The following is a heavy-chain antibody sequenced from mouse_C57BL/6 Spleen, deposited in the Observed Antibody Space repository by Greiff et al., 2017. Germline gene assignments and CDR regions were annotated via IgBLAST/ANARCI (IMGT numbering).Heavy chain of an antibody. CDR1: GFTFSDYY. D-gene: IGHD1-1*01. CDR2: INYDGSSN. V-gene: IGHV5-16*01. CDR3: ARVSSYDSAMDY. Sequence: EVMLVESEAGLVQPGSSMKLSCTASGFTFSDYYMAWVRQVPEKGLEWVANINYDGSSNYYLDSLKSRFIISRDNAKNILYLRMSSLKSEDTATYGCARVSSYDSAMDYWGQGTSVTVAS. J-gene: IGHJ4*01.